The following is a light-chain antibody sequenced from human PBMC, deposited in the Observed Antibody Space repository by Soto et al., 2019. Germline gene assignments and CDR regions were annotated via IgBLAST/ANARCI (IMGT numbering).Light chain of an antibody. CDR3: MQATQFPLT. V-gene: IGKV2-24*01. Sequence: DIVMTQTPLSSPVTLGQPASISARSRQSVVHSDGYTYLSWFHQRPGQPPRLLLYKIFNRFSGVPDRFSGSGAGTDFTLKISRVEAEDVGVYYCMQATQFPLTFGGGTKVDIK. J-gene: IGKJ4*01. CDR1: QSVVHSDGYTY. CDR2: KIF.